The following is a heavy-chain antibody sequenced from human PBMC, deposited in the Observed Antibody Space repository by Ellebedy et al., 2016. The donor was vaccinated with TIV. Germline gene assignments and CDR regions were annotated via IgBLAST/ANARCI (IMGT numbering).Heavy chain of an antibody. J-gene: IGHJ5*02. Sequence: SETLSLTCTVYGDSISRSSSYWGWIRQPPGKGLEWIGSIYHTGSTDYNPSLKSRVSISADTSKNQFPLRLSSVTAADTAVYYCARWFGELLYVRWFDPWGQGTLVTVSS. CDR2: IYHTGST. V-gene: IGHV4-39*01. D-gene: IGHD3-10*01. CDR1: GDSISRSSSY. CDR3: ARWFGELLYVRWFDP.